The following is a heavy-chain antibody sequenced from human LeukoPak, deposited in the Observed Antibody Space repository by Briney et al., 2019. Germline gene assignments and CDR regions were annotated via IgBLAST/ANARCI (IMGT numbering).Heavy chain of an antibody. D-gene: IGHD3-9*01. CDR1: GFTFSSYG. Sequence: GGSLRLSCAASGFTFSSYGMHWVRQAPGKGLEWVAVIWYDGSNKYYADSVKGRFTISRDNSKNTLYLQMNSLRAEDTAVYYCARDRTNTISRLFDYWGQGTLVTVSS. CDR3: ARDRTNTISRLFDY. J-gene: IGHJ4*02. CDR2: IWYDGSNK. V-gene: IGHV3-33*08.